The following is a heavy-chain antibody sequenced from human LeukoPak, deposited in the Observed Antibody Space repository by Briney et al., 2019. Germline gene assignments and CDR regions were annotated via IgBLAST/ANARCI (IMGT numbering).Heavy chain of an antibody. Sequence: ASVKVSCKASGYTFTSYGIIWVRQAPGQGLEWKGWISAYNGNTNYAQKPQGRATITTETSTSTAYTELRSLRSDATAVYYCARAPTYYYGSGSYLDYWGQGTLVTVSS. CDR1: GYTFTSYG. CDR3: ARAPTYYYGSGSYLDY. D-gene: IGHD3-10*01. CDR2: ISAYNGNT. J-gene: IGHJ4*02. V-gene: IGHV1-18*01.